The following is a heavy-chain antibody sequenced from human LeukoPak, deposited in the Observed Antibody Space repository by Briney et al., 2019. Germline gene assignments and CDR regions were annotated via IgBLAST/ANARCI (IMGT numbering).Heavy chain of an antibody. CDR2: INHSGST. CDR3: ARRAEPGALDY. V-gene: IGHV4-34*01. Sequence: SETLSLTCAVYGGSFSGYYWSWIRQPPGKGLEWIGEINHSGSTNYNPSLKSRVTISVDTSKNQFSLKLSSVTAADTAVYYCARRAEPGALDYWGQGTLVTVSS. CDR1: GGSFSGYY. D-gene: IGHD1-14*01. J-gene: IGHJ4*02.